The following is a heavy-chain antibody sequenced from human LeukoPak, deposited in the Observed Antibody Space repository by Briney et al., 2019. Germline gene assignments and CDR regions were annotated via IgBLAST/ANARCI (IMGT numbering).Heavy chain of an antibody. V-gene: IGHV5-51*01. CDR1: GYSFSSYW. J-gene: IGHJ4*02. Sequence: GESLKISCKGSGYSFSSYWIAWVRQMPGKGLEWMGIIHPGNSETTYNPSFRGQVTMSADKSISTAYLQWSSLEASDTAMYYCARRLSSIAASAASDYWGQGTLVTVSS. CDR2: IHPGNSET. CDR3: ARRLSSIAASAASDY. D-gene: IGHD6-6*01.